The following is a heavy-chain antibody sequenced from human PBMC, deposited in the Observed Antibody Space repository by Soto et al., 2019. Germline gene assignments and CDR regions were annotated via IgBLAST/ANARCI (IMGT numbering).Heavy chain of an antibody. CDR1: GFTFSSYG. J-gene: IGHJ5*02. CDR2: IWYDGSNK. V-gene: IGHV3-33*01. D-gene: IGHD2-2*01. CDR3: ARGGPSNCSSTSCDWFDP. Sequence: GGSLRLSCAASGFTFSSYGMHWVRQAPGKGLEWVAVIWYDGSNKYYADSVKGRFTISRDNSKNTLYLQMNSLRAEDTAVYYCARGGPSNCSSTSCDWFDPWGQGTLVTVSS.